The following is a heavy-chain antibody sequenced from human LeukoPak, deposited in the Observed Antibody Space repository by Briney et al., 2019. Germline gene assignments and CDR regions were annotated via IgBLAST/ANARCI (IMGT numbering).Heavy chain of an antibody. CDR2: INHSGST. Sequence: SETLSLTCAVYGGSFSGYYWSWIRQPPGKGLEWIGEINHSGSTNYNPSLKGRVTMSVDVSKNQFSLKVRYVTAADTAVYYCARGVSGIIEGATKFDYWGQGTLATVSS. V-gene: IGHV4-34*01. CDR1: GGSFSGYY. J-gene: IGHJ4*02. CDR3: ARGVSGIIEGATKFDY. D-gene: IGHD1-26*01.